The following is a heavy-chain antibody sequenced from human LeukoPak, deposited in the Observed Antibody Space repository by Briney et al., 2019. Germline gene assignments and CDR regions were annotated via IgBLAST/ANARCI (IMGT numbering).Heavy chain of an antibody. V-gene: IGHV1-18*01. Sequence: GASVKVSCKSSGYTFTIYGISWVRQAPGQGLEWVGWVSAYNGNTNYSQKLQGRGTMTTDTSTSTTYMELRSLISDDTVVYYCARRYCSSTSCYGRDWGQGTLVTVSS. D-gene: IGHD2-2*01. J-gene: IGHJ4*02. CDR1: GYTFTIYG. CDR2: VSAYNGNT. CDR3: ARRYCSSTSCYGRD.